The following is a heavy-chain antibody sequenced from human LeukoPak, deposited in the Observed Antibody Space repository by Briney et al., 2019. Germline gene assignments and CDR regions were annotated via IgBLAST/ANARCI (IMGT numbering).Heavy chain of an antibody. CDR1: GGSISSYY. V-gene: IGHV4-59*01. Sequence: SETLSLTCTVSGGSISSYYWSWIRQPPGKGLEWIGYIYYSGSTNYNPSLKSRVTISVDTSKNQFSLKPSSVTAADTAVYYCARKKTIFGVVNDYYYGMDVWGQGTTVTVSS. D-gene: IGHD3-3*01. J-gene: IGHJ6*02. CDR2: IYYSGST. CDR3: ARKKTIFGVVNDYYYGMDV.